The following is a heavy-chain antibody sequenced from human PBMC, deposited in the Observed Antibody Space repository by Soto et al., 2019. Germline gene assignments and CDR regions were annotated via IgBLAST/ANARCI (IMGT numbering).Heavy chain of an antibody. CDR2: INHSGST. CDR1: GGSFSDYS. J-gene: IGHJ4*02. Sequence: SETLSLTCAVYGGSFSDYSWTWIRQPPGKGLEWIGEINHSGSTYYNPSLKSRVSMSVDTSKNQFSLRLISVTAADTAKYFCAREGNLGRWLQPLDFWGQGTLVTVSS. CDR3: AREGNLGRWLQPLDF. D-gene: IGHD5-12*01. V-gene: IGHV4-34*01.